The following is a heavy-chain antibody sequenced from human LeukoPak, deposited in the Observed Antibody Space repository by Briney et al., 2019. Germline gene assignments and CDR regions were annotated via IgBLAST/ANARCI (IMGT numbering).Heavy chain of an antibody. V-gene: IGHV6-1*01. J-gene: IGHJ6*02. D-gene: IGHD2-15*01. Sequence: SRTLSLTCAISGDRVSSNSAAWNWIRQSPSRGLEWLGRTYYRSKWYNDYAGSVQSRIINNADTSKNQFSLQLKSVTPEDTAVYYCAREEVFEPATHYYGMDVWGQGTTVTVSS. CDR2: TYYRSKWYN. CDR1: GDRVSSNSAA. CDR3: AREEVFEPATHYYGMDV.